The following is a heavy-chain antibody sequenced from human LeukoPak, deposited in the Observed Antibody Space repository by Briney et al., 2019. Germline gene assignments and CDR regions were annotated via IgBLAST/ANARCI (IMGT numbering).Heavy chain of an antibody. CDR3: AKISCVSTDCYVGLWYFDL. CDR2: IKHDGSEK. Sequence: GGSLRLSCTAFGFTFSTYWMSWIRQAPGKGLEWVANIKHDGSEKYYVDSVKGRFTISRDNAEKSLYLQMNSLRAEDTAVYYCAKISCVSTDCYVGLWYFDLWGRGTLVTVSS. D-gene: IGHD2-21*02. V-gene: IGHV3-7*01. CDR1: GFTFSTYW. J-gene: IGHJ2*01.